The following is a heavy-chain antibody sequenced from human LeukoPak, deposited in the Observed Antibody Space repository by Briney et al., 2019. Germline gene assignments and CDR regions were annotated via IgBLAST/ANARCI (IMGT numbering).Heavy chain of an antibody. Sequence: ASVKVSCKASGYTFTGYYMHWVRQAPGQGLEWMGWINPNSGCTNYAQKFQGRVTMTRDTSISTAYMELSRLRSDDTAVYYCAREHYGSGSYLGYWGQGTLVTVSS. CDR2: INPNSGCT. CDR1: GYTFTGYY. CDR3: AREHYGSGSYLGY. J-gene: IGHJ4*02. V-gene: IGHV1-2*02. D-gene: IGHD3-10*01.